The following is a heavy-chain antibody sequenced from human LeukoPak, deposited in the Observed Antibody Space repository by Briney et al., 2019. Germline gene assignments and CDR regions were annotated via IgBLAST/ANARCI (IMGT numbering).Heavy chain of an antibody. D-gene: IGHD7-27*01. Sequence: GGPLRLSCAASAFTFSDYSMNWVREAPGRGLEGISYIDTSSTTMYYADSVMGRFTISRDNTKESLYLQMNSLRDEDTAVYYCAREDDSWGPNNLDLWGQGTMVTVSS. CDR3: AREDDSWGPNNLDL. CDR2: IDTSSTTM. V-gene: IGHV3-48*02. CDR1: AFTFSDYS. J-gene: IGHJ3*01.